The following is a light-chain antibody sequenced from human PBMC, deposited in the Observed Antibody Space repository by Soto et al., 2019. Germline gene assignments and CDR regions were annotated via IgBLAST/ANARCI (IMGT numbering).Light chain of an antibody. Sequence: NFMLTQPHSVSESPGKTVTISCTRSSGSIASNYVQWYQQRPGSAPTTVIYEDNQRPSGVPDRFSGSIDSSSNSASLTISGLKTEDEADYYCQSYEPVVFGGGTKLTVL. J-gene: IGLJ2*01. CDR2: EDN. CDR1: SGSIASNY. CDR3: QSYEPVV. V-gene: IGLV6-57*04.